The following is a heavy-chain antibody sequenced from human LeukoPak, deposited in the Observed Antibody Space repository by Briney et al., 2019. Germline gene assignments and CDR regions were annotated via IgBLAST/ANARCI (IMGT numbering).Heavy chain of an antibody. J-gene: IGHJ5*02. Sequence: GGSLRLSCAASGFTFSSYEMSWVRQAPGKGLEWVSYISSSGSTIYYADSVKGRFTISRDNAKNSLYLQMNSLRAKDTAVYYCARDVRAGTNWFDPWGQGTLVTVSS. CDR2: ISSSGSTI. CDR3: ARDVRAGTNWFDP. CDR1: GFTFSSYE. D-gene: IGHD3-10*01. V-gene: IGHV3-48*03.